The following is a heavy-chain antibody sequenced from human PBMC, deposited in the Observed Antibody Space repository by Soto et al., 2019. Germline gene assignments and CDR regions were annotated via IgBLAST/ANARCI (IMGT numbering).Heavy chain of an antibody. V-gene: IGHV3-30-3*01. J-gene: IGHJ6*02. D-gene: IGHD4-4*01. CDR1: GFTFSSYA. CDR2: ISYDGSNK. Sequence: QVQLVESGGAVVQPGRSLRLSCAASGFTFSSYAMHWVRQAPAKGLEWVAVISYDGSNKYYAHSAKGRFTISRDNPKNTLSLQIQGLRAQDTAVYYCPSTTTLTTDYCYYGKDLWCQGTTVTVSS. CDR3: PSTTTLTTDYCYYGKDL.